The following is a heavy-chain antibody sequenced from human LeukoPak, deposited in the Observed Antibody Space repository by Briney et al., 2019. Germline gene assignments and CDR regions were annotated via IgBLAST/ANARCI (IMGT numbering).Heavy chain of an antibody. CDR2: LYYSGNT. J-gene: IGHJ4*02. CDR1: GGSISSYY. V-gene: IGHV4-59*01. Sequence: NPSETLSLTCTVSGGSISSYYWHWIRQPPGKGLEWIGYLYYSGNTYYNPSLKSRVTMSVDTSKNQFSLKLSSVTAADTAVYFCARAAYCGGDCYYYFDYWGQRTLVTVSS. CDR3: ARAAYCGGDCYYYFDY. D-gene: IGHD2-21*02.